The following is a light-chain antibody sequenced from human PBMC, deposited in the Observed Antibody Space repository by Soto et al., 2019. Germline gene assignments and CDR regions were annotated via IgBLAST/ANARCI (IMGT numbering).Light chain of an antibody. V-gene: IGKV4-1*01. CDR1: QSVLLSSNNKNY. CDR2: WAS. Sequence: DIVMTQSPDSLAVSLGERATINCKSSQSVLLSSNNKNYLAWYQQKPGQPPKLLISWASIRESGVPDRFSGDGSGTDFTLSISRLQAEDVAVYYGQHYLQIPVTFGGGSRVEI. J-gene: IGKJ4*01. CDR3: QHYLQIPVT.